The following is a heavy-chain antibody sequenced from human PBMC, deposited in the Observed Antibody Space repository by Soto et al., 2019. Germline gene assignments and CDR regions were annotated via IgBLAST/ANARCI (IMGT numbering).Heavy chain of an antibody. Sequence: GGPLRLPCAASGVTFSGYGMHRVRQAPGKGLEWVAVISYDGSNKYYADSVKGRFTISRDNSKNTLYLQMNSLRAEDTAVYYCARDVESGSSQYYYYYSGMDVWGRGTTVTVSS. CDR1: GVTFSGYG. CDR2: ISYDGSNK. J-gene: IGHJ6*02. V-gene: IGHV3-30-3*01. D-gene: IGHD1-26*01. CDR3: ARDVESGSSQYYYYYSGMDV.